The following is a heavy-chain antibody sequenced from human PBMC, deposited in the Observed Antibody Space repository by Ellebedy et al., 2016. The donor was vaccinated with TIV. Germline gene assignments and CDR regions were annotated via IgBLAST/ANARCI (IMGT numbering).Heavy chain of an antibody. D-gene: IGHD3-16*01. CDR2: IYTGDSDT. CDR1: GNSFTNRW. Sequence: GGSLRLXXKASGNSFTNRWIAWVRQMPGKGLEWMGIIYTGDSDTRYSPSFQGHVTFPVDESINTAYLHWRSLKASDSAMYYCARHSKRGGDWGQGTLVTVSS. CDR3: ARHSKRGGD. V-gene: IGHV5-51*01. J-gene: IGHJ4*02.